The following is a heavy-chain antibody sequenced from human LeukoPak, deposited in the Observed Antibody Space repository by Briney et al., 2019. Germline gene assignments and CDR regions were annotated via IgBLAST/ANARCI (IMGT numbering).Heavy chain of an antibody. V-gene: IGHV3-7*01. CDR2: IKQDGSEK. CDR3: ARDGGFYYYMDV. J-gene: IGHJ6*03. CDR1: GYTFTSYG. Sequence: GASVKVSCKASGYTFTSYGISWVRQAPGKGLEWVANIKQDGSEKYYVDSVKGRFTISRDNSKNTLYLQMNSLRAEDTAVYYCARDGGFYYYMDVWGKGTTVTISS. D-gene: IGHD3-3*01.